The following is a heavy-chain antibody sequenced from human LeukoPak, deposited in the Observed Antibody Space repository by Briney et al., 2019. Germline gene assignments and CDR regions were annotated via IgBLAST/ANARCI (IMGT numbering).Heavy chain of an antibody. J-gene: IGHJ6*02. D-gene: IGHD6-6*01. CDR2: ISGSGGST. CDR1: GFTFSNYG. Sequence: PGGSLRLSCAASGFTFSNYGMSWVRQAPGKGLEWVSAISGSGGSTYCSDPVKGRFTISRDNSKNTLYLQMNSLRAEDTAVYYCAKGGSSSSYYYYGMDVWGQGTTVTVSS. V-gene: IGHV3-23*01. CDR3: AKGGSSSSYYYYGMDV.